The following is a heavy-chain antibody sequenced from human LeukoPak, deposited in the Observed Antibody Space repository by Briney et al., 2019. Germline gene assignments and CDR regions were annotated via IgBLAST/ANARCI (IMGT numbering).Heavy chain of an antibody. CDR3: ARDPGRRDGYNRYYYYGMDV. D-gene: IGHD5-24*01. CDR2: IYYSGST. J-gene: IGHJ6*02. CDR1: GGSISSSSYY. V-gene: IGHV4-39*07. Sequence: SETLSLTCTVSGGSISSSSYYWGWIRQPPGKGLEWIGSIYYSGSTYYNPSLKSRVTISVDTSKNQFSLKLSSVTAADTAVYYCARDPGRRDGYNRYYYYGMDVWGQGTTVTVSS.